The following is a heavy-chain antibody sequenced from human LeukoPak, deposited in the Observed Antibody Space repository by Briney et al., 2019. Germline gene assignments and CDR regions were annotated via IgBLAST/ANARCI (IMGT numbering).Heavy chain of an antibody. CDR3: ARVLWFGELLVDY. J-gene: IGHJ4*02. V-gene: IGHV3-53*01. Sequence: GGSLRLSCAASGFTFSSYSMNWVRQAPGKGLEWVSVNSGGSTYYADSVKGRFTISRDNSKNSLYLQMNSLRAEDTAVYYCARVLWFGELLVDYWGQGTLVTVSS. CDR2: NSGGST. D-gene: IGHD3-10*01. CDR1: GFTFSSYS.